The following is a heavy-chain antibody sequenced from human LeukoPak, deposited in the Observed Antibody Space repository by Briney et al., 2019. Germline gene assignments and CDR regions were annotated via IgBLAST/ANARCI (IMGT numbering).Heavy chain of an antibody. CDR1: GYTFTSYS. CDR3: ARDSCSGGSCYHEYYYYGMDV. Sequence: PWASVKVSCKASGYTFTSYSMNWVRQAPGQGLEWMGWISAYNGNTNYAQKLQGRVTMTTDTSTSTAYMELRSLRSDDTAVYYCARDSCSGGSCYHEYYYYGMDVWGQGTTVTVSS. D-gene: IGHD2-15*01. J-gene: IGHJ6*02. V-gene: IGHV1-18*01. CDR2: ISAYNGNT.